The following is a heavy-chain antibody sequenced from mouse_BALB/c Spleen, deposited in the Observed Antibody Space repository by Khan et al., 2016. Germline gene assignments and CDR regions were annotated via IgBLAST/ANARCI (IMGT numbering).Heavy chain of an antibody. J-gene: IGHJ2*01. CDR1: GYTFTNYY. CDR3: ARDLGRGY. D-gene: IGHD4-1*01. V-gene: IGHV1-4*01. Sequence: QVQLKESGAELAKPGASVKMSCKASGYTFTNYYIHWLTQRPGQGLEWIGYINPRIDYTEYNQKFKDKATLTADKSSSTAYMQLTSLTSEDSAVYYCARDLGRGYWGQGTTLTVSS. CDR2: INPRIDYT.